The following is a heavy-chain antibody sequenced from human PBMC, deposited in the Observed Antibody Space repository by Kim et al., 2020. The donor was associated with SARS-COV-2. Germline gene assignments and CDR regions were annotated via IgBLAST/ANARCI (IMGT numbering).Heavy chain of an antibody. V-gene: IGHV1-2*02. CDR3: AREGITMVRGVRSWFDP. Sequence: ASVKVSCKSSGYTFTGYYMHWVRQVPGQGLEWMGWINPNSGGTNYAQKFQGRVTMTRDTSISTAYMELSRLRSDDTAVYYCAREGITMVRGVRSWFDPWGQGTLLTFSS. CDR1: GYTFTGYY. CDR2: INPNSGGT. J-gene: IGHJ5*02. D-gene: IGHD3-10*01.